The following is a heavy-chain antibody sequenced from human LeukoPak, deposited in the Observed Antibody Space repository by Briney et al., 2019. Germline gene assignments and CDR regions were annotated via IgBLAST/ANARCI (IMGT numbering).Heavy chain of an antibody. CDR2: IYHSGST. CDR3: VRYYGSGSYSLDY. CDR1: GYSISSGYY. Sequence: SETLSLTCAVSGYSISSGYYWGWIRQPPGKGLEWIGSIYHSGSTYYNLSLKSRVTISVDTPKNQFSLKLSSVTAADTAVYYCVRYYGSGSYSLDYWGQGTLVTVSS. D-gene: IGHD3-10*01. J-gene: IGHJ4*02. V-gene: IGHV4-38-2*01.